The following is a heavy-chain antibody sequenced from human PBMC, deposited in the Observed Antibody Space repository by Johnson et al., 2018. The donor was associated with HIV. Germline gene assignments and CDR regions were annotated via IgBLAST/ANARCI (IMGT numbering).Heavy chain of an antibody. D-gene: IGHD2-8*02. CDR2: ISWNSGTI. CDR1: GFTFDDYA. V-gene: IGHV3-9*01. CDR3: ARASCPGDICHSFDI. Sequence: VQLVESGGGLVQPGRSLRLSCAASGFTFDDYAIHWVRQVPGKGLEWVSGISWNSGTIGYADSVKGRFTISRDNANKSLYLQMNSLRAEDTAVYDCARASCPGDICHSFDIWGQGTMVTVSS. J-gene: IGHJ3*02.